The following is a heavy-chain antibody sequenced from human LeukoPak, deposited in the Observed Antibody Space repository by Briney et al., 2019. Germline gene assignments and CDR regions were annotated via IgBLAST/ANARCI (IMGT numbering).Heavy chain of an antibody. Sequence: PGGSLRLSCAASGFTFSSYGMHWVRQAPGKGLEWVAVISYDGSNKYYADSVKGRFTISRDNSKNTLYLQMNSLRAEDTAVYYCAKEEQVGASDYWGQGTLVTVSS. CDR3: AKEEQVGASDY. CDR2: ISYDGSNK. CDR1: GFTFSSYG. J-gene: IGHJ4*02. D-gene: IGHD1-26*01. V-gene: IGHV3-30*18.